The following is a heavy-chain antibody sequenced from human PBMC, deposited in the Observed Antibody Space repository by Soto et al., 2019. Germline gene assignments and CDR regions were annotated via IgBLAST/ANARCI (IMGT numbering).Heavy chain of an antibody. Sequence: QVQLQESGPGLVKPSGTLSLTCAVSSGSISSSNWWSWVRQPPGKGLEWIGEIYHSGSTNYNPSRKRRVTISVDKSKNQFSLKLSSVTAADTAVYYCARFYPMVRGGAWFDPWGQGTLVTVSS. J-gene: IGHJ5*02. CDR3: ARFYPMVRGGAWFDP. D-gene: IGHD3-10*01. V-gene: IGHV4-4*02. CDR1: SGSISSSNW. CDR2: IYHSGST.